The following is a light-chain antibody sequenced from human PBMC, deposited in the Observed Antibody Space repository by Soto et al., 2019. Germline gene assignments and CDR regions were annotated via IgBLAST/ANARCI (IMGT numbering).Light chain of an antibody. J-gene: IGKJ1*01. CDR2: DDY. CDR3: QKYNIYYWT. V-gene: IGKV1-5*01. Sequence: DIQMTQSPSTLSASVGYRVTITCRGRQRISSWLAWYQQKQGKATKLMIYDDYSLESGVPSRFSGSGSGTEFTLTIRSLQPDEFATYYCQKYNIYYWTCGQWTQVAIK. CDR1: QRISSW.